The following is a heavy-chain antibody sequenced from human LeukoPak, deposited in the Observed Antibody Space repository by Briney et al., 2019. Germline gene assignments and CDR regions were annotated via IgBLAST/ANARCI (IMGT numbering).Heavy chain of an antibody. Sequence: GGSLRLSCAASGFTFSSCGMYWVRQAPGKGLEWVAVVSYDGSNKYYADSVKGRFTISRDNSKNTLYLQMNSLRVEDTAVYYCAKEGVDEAVAGHGGFDPWGQGTLVTVSS. D-gene: IGHD6-19*01. V-gene: IGHV3-30*18. CDR3: AKEGVDEAVAGHGGFDP. J-gene: IGHJ5*02. CDR2: VSYDGSNK. CDR1: GFTFSSCG.